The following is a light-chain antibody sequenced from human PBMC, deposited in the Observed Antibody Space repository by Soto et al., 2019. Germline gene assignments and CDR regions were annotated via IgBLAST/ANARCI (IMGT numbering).Light chain of an antibody. CDR2: DAS. J-gene: IGKJ3*01. V-gene: IGKV3-11*01. Sequence: EIVLTQSPDTLPLSPGERATLSCRASQSVSSSLAWYQQKPSHAPRLLIYDASNRSTGNPARFSGSVSGTDFSLNISSVAPEDLAVYYCQHRSNWPSEVNFGPGTKVYGK. CDR1: QSVSSS. CDR3: QHRSNWPSEVN.